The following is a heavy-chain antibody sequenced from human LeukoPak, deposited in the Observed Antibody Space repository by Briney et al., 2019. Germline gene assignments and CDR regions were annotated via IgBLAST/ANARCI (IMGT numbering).Heavy chain of an antibody. D-gene: IGHD3-16*01. CDR3: ARRATRYYDYVWGSDRPDHSWGYWFDP. V-gene: IGHV5-51*01. J-gene: IGHJ5*02. CDR1: GYSFTSYW. CDR2: IYPGDADT. Sequence: GESLKISCKGSGYSFTSYWIGWVRQMPGKGLEWMGIIYPGDADTRFRPSFQGQVTISPAKSIRPAYPQWSSLKASDTAMYYCARRATRYYDYVWGSDRPDHSWGYWFDPWGRGALVTVSS.